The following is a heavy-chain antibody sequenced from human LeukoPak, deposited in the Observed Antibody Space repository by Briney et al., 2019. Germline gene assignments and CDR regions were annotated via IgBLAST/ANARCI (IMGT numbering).Heavy chain of an antibody. J-gene: IGHJ6*02. Sequence: GGSLRLSCAASGFTLSSYSMNWVRQAPGKGLEWVSYISSSISDIYYAHSVKGRFSLSRDNAQNSLYMQMNSVRAEDTGVCYCCRARTQQVVSGYYYYYGMDVWGQGTTVTVSS. CDR3: CRARTQQVVSGYYYYYGMDV. V-gene: IGHV3-21*03. CDR1: GFTLSSYS. CDR2: ISSSISDI. D-gene: IGHD6-13*01.